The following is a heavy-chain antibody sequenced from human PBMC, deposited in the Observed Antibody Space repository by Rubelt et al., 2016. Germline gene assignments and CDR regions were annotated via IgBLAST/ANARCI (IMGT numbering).Heavy chain of an antibody. J-gene: IGHJ4*02. V-gene: IGHV1-46*01. CDR2: INPSGGST. Sequence: MHWVRQAPGQGLEWMEIINPSGGSTSYAQKFQGRVTMTRDTSTSTVYMELSSLRSEDTAVYYCARDPRKGASGSYDGLGYWGQGTLVTVSS. CDR3: ARDPRKGASGSYDGLGY. D-gene: IGHD1-26*01.